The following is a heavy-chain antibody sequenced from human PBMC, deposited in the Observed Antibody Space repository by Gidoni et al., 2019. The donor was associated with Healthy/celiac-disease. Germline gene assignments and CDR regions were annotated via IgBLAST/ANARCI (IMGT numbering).Heavy chain of an antibody. CDR3: ARVDYYDSSGYYGAGPFDY. D-gene: IGHD3-22*01. V-gene: IGHV1-69*01. J-gene: IGHJ4*02. CDR2: IIPIFVTA. Sequence: QVQLVQSGAEVKKPGSSVKVSCKASGGTFSSYAISWVRPAPGQGLEWMGGIIPIFVTANYAQKFQGRVTITADESTSTAYMELSSLRSEDPAVYYCARVDYYDSSGYYGAGPFDYWGQGTLVTVSS. CDR1: GGTFSSYA.